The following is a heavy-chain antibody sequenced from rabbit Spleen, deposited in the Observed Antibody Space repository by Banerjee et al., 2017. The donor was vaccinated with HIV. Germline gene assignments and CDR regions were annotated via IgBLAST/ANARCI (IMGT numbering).Heavy chain of an antibody. CDR2: IDSGSSGFT. J-gene: IGHJ6*01. Sequence: QEQLKESGGGLVRPGGSLKLSCKGSGFDFSTYYMSWVRQAPGKGLEWIACIDSGSSGFTYFATWAKGRFTCSKTSSTTVTLQMTRLTAADTATYFCARDTSSSFSSYGMDLWGPGTLVTVS. CDR1: GFDFSTYYM. CDR3: ARDTSSSFSSYGMDL. V-gene: IGHV1S45*01. D-gene: IGHD1-1*01.